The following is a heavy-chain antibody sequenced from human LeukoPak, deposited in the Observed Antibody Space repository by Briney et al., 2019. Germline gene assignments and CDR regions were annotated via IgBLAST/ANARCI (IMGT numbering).Heavy chain of an antibody. CDR2: INPNSGGT. CDR1: GYTFTGYY. CDR3: ARGDPGIAAAGFGY. V-gene: IGHV1-2*02. J-gene: IGHJ4*02. D-gene: IGHD6-13*01. Sequence: ASVKVSCKASGYTFTGYYMHWVRQAPGQGLEWMGWINPNSGGTNYAQKFQGRVTMTRDTSISTAYMELSRLRSGDTAVYYCARGDPGIAAAGFGYWGQGTLVTVSS.